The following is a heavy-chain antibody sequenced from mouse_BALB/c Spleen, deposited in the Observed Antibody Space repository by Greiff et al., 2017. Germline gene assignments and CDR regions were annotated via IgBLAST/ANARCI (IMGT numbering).Heavy chain of an antibody. D-gene: IGHD2-4*01. CDR1: GFSLTSYG. CDR3: ARDYDYAGRYFDV. CDR2: IWAGGST. V-gene: IGHV2-9*02. J-gene: IGHJ1*01. Sequence: VQLVESGPGLVAPSQSLSITCTVSGFSLTSYGVHWVRQPPGKGLEWLGVIWAGGSTNYNSALMSRLSISKDNSKSQVFLKMNSLQTDDTAMYYCARDYDYAGRYFDVWGAGTTVTVSS.